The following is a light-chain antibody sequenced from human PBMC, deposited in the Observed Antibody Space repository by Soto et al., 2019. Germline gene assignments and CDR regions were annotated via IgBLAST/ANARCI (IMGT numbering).Light chain of an antibody. CDR2: DTS. J-gene: IGKJ5*01. Sequence: EVVMRQSPATLSVSPGEGATLSCRASQGIGDTLAWYQHKPGQTPRLLIYDTSTRATGVPTRFSGSRSGADFTLTISSLEPEDFAVYYCQQRSNWPPITFGQGTRLEIK. CDR1: QGIGDT. V-gene: IGKV3-11*01. CDR3: QQRSNWPPIT.